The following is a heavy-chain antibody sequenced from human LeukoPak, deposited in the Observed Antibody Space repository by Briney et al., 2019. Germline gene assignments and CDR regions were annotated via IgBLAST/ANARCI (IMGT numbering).Heavy chain of an antibody. CDR1: GFTFSSHW. CDR3: ATHGYSELRYFDWSTNE. Sequence: GGSLRLSCVVSGFTFSSHWMSWVRQAPGQGRGWVANIKADGSEKYYVDSVKGRFTISRDNAKKSMYLQMDSLRAEDTAVYYCATHGYSELRYFDWSTNEWGQGTLVTVSS. V-gene: IGHV3-7*01. D-gene: IGHD3-9*01. CDR2: IKADGSEK. J-gene: IGHJ4*02.